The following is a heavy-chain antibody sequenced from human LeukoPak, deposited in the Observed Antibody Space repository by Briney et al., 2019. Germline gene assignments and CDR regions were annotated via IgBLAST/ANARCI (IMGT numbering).Heavy chain of an antibody. Sequence: GGTLRLSCAASGFTFSNAWMSWVRQAPGKGLEWVGRIQSKTDGGTTDYAAPVKGRFTISRDDSKNTLYLQMNSLKTEDTAVYYCTTSRLEMFRGLYYFDYWGQGTLVTVSS. V-gene: IGHV3-15*01. J-gene: IGHJ4*02. CDR1: GFTFSNAW. CDR2: IQSKTDGGTT. CDR3: TTSRLEMFRGLYYFDY. D-gene: IGHD3-10*02.